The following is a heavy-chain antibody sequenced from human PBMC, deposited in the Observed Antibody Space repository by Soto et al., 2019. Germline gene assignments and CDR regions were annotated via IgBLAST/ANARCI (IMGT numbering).Heavy chain of an antibody. Sequence: QVQLVQSGAEVKKPGSSVNVSCKASGGTFSSYTIGWVRQAPGQGLEWMGRIIPILDIAYYAQKFQDRVTITADKSTGTAYMELSSLRSEDTAVYYCARVPPGYCSSTSCSHYDYWGQGTLVNVSS. D-gene: IGHD2-2*01. CDR1: GGTFSSYT. J-gene: IGHJ4*02. CDR2: IIPILDIA. CDR3: ARVPPGYCSSTSCSHYDY. V-gene: IGHV1-69*02.